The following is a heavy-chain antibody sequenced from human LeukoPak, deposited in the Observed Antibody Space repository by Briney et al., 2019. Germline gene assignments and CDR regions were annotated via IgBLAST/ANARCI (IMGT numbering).Heavy chain of an antibody. Sequence: ASVKVSCKASGYTFTGYYMHWVRQAPGQGLEWMGWINPNSGGTNYAQKFQGWVTMTRDTSISTAYMELSRLRSDDTAVYYCARAEIAAENWFDPWGQGTLVTVSS. V-gene: IGHV1-2*04. CDR1: GYTFTGYY. CDR2: INPNSGGT. D-gene: IGHD6-13*01. J-gene: IGHJ5*02. CDR3: ARAEIAAENWFDP.